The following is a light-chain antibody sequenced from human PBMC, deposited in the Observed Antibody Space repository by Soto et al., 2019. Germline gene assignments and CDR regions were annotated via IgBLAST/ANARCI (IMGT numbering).Light chain of an antibody. J-gene: IGKJ1*01. V-gene: IGKV1-5*01. CDR2: DAS. Sequence: TQSPATLSLSPGERATLSCRASQSVTSYLAWYQQKPGEAPKLLIYDASALPRGVPSRFSGSGSGTEFTLTISSLQPDDCATYYCQHYNSYSEAFGQGTKVDIK. CDR3: QHYNSYSEA. CDR1: QSVTSY.